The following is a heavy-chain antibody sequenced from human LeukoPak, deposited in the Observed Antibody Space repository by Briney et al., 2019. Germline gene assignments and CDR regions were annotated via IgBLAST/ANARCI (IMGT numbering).Heavy chain of an antibody. CDR1: GGSFSSYY. CDR2: INHSGNT. V-gene: IGHV4-34*01. Sequence: PSETLSLTCAVYGGSFSSYYWSWIRQPPGEGLEWIGEINHSGNTYYNPTLKSRVTISVDTSKNQFSLELNSVTAADTAVYYCVRGNDYGGPHYWGQGTLVTVSS. D-gene: IGHD4-23*01. CDR3: VRGNDYGGPHY. J-gene: IGHJ4*02.